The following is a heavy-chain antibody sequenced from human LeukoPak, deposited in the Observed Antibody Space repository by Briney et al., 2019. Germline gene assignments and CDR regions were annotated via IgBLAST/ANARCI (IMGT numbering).Heavy chain of an antibody. Sequence: GALRLSCAASGFTVSSNYMSWVRQAPGKGLEWVSVIYSGGSTYYADSVKGRFTISRDNSKNTLYLQMNSLRAEDTAVYYCARVPRYYYDSSGYIPTKYYYYMDVWGKGTTVTVSS. CDR2: IYSGGST. D-gene: IGHD3-22*01. CDR1: GFTVSSNY. J-gene: IGHJ6*03. V-gene: IGHV3-66*01. CDR3: ARVPRYYYDSSGYIPTKYYYYMDV.